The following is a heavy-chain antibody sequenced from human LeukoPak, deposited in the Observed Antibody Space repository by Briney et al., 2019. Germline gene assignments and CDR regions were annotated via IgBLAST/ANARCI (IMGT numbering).Heavy chain of an antibody. CDR1: GFTFSTYD. CDR2: INPAGDT. Sequence: GGSLRLSCAASGFTFSTYDMHWVRQATGKGLEWVSGINPAGDTYYPGSVKVRFTISREDAKNSFFLQMNSLRVGDTAVYYCARGDCSGGSCSSMDVWGQGTTVTVSS. V-gene: IGHV3-13*04. CDR3: ARGDCSGGSCSSMDV. D-gene: IGHD2-15*01. J-gene: IGHJ6*02.